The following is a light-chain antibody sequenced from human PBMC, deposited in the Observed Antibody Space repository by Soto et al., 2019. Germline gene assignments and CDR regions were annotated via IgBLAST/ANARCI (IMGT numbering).Light chain of an antibody. CDR1: QSVSSSY. CDR2: GAS. Sequence: EIVLTQSPGTLSLSPGERATLSCRASQSVSSSYLAWYQQKPGQAPRLLIYGASSRATGIPDRFSGSGSGTDFTLTISRLEPEDLAVYYSQQYGSSPYTFGQGTKLEI. V-gene: IGKV3-20*01. J-gene: IGKJ2*01. CDR3: QQYGSSPYT.